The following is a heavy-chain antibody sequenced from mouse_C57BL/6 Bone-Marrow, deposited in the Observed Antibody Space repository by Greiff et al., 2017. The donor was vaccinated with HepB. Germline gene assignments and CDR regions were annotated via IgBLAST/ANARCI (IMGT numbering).Heavy chain of an antibody. CDR2: SRNKANDYTT. D-gene: IGHD2-3*01. Sequence: EVQVVESGGGLVQSGRSLRLSCATSGFTFSDFYMEWVRQAPGKGLEWIAASRNKANDYTTEYSASVKGRFIVSRDTSQSILYLQMNALRAEDTAIYYCARDAFYDANWYFDVWGTGTTVTVSS. V-gene: IGHV7-1*01. J-gene: IGHJ1*03. CDR1: GFTFSDFY. CDR3: ARDAFYDANWYFDV.